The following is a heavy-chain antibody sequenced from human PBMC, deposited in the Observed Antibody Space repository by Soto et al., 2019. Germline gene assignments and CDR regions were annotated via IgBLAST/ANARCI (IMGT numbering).Heavy chain of an antibody. J-gene: IGHJ6*02. Sequence: QLQLQESGPGLVKPSETLSLTCTVSGGSISSSSYYWGWIRQPPGKGLEWIGSIYNSGSTYYNPSLKSRVTISVDTSKNQFSLKLSSVTAADTAVYYCASYDFWSGYGNGMDVWGQGTTVTVSS. CDR2: IYNSGST. D-gene: IGHD3-3*01. V-gene: IGHV4-39*01. CDR1: GGSISSSSYY. CDR3: ASYDFWSGYGNGMDV.